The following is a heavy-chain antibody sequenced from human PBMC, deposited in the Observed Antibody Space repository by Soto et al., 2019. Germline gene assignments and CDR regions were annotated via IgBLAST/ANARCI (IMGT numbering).Heavy chain of an antibody. D-gene: IGHD3-22*01. CDR2: INWNGGST. CDR1: GFTFDDYG. CDR3: ARNYYDSSGYYLTPGY. J-gene: IGHJ4*02. Sequence: GGSLRLSCAASGFTFDDYGMSWVRQAPGKGLEWVSGINWNGGSTGYADSVKGRFTISRDNAKNSLYLQMNSLRAEDTALYYCARNYYDSSGYYLTPGYWGQGTLVTVSS. V-gene: IGHV3-20*04.